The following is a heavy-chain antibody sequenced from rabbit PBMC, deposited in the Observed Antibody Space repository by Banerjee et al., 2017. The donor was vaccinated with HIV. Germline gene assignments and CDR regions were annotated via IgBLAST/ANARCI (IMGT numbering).Heavy chain of an antibody. CDR1: GFSFSSSYW. CDR3: ARSNTYYGMDL. CDR2: IAAGGSGST. V-gene: IGHV1S45*01. J-gene: IGHJ6*01. Sequence: QEQLEESGGDLVKPEGSLTLTCTVSGFSFSSSYWICWVRQAPGKGLEWIGCIAAGGSGSTWFASWAKGRFTISKTSSTTVTLQMTSLTAADTATYFCARSNTYYGMDLRGPGTLVTVS.